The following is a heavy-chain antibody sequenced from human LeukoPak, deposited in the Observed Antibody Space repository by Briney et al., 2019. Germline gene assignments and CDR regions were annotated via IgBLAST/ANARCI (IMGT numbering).Heavy chain of an antibody. D-gene: IGHD3-9*01. Sequence: SGGSLRLSCAASGFTFSSYALSWVRQAPGKGLEWVSVISASGGTTNYADSVKGRSTISRDTSKDTVYLQMHSLRAEDTAVYYCAKGDVLPSYPTFDYWGQGTLVTVSS. CDR2: ISASGGTT. CDR1: GFTFSSYA. CDR3: AKGDVLPSYPTFDY. V-gene: IGHV3-23*01. J-gene: IGHJ4*02.